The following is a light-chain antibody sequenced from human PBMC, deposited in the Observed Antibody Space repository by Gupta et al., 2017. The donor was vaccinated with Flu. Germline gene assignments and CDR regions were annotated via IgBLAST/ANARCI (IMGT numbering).Light chain of an antibody. CDR3: MQALQTPVT. CDR2: LGS. V-gene: IGKV2-28*01. J-gene: IGKJ4*01. CDR1: QSLLHSNGYTY. Sequence: DIVMTQSPLSLPVTPGEPASISCRPSQSLLHSNGYTYLDWYLQKPGQSPQLLIYLGSNRASGVPDRFSGSGSGTDFTLKISRVEAEDVGVYYCMQALQTPVTFGGGTKVEIK.